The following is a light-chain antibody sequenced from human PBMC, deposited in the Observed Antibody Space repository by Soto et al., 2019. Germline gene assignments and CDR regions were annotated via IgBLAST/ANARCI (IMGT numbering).Light chain of an antibody. Sequence: DIQMTQSPSTLSASVGDRVTITCRASQSISTWLAWYQQEPGKAPKLLIHTASSLHSGAPSRFSGSGSGTDFPLTFASLHPNNFETFYGQHDHSDSPTFGEGTKWIS. CDR1: QSISTW. CDR2: TAS. CDR3: QHDHSDSPT. V-gene: IGKV1-5*03. J-gene: IGKJ1*01.